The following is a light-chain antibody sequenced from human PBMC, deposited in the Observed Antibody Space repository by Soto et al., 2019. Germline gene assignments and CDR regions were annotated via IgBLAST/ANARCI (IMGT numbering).Light chain of an antibody. J-gene: IGLJ2*01. Sequence: QSALTQPASVSGSPGQSITISCTGTSIDVGAYNYVSWYQQHPGKAPKLMIYEVSNRPSGVSNRFSGSKSGNSASLTISGHQAEDEADYYCSSYSSSITVVFGGGTKLTVL. CDR1: SIDVGAYNY. CDR2: EVS. V-gene: IGLV2-14*01. CDR3: SSYSSSITVV.